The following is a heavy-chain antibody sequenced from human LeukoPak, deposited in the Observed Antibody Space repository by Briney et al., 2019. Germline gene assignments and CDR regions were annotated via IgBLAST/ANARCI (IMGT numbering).Heavy chain of an antibody. D-gene: IGHD3-3*01. CDR1: AFTFSSYG. CDR3: ARGAWGGDVSWSGKIDY. J-gene: IGHJ4*02. V-gene: IGHV3-48*01. Sequence: GGSLRLSCAASAFTFSSYGMNWVRQAPGKGLEWVSYISSSGSTIYYPDSVKGRFTISRDNAKNTLSLQLSSLRAADTAVYYWARGAWGGDVSWSGKIDYWGQGALGTVSS. CDR2: ISSSGSTI.